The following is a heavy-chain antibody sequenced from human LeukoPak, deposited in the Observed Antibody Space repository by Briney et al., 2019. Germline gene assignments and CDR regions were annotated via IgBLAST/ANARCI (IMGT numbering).Heavy chain of an antibody. CDR2: IYYSGST. Sequence: SQTLSLTCNVSGGSISSGGYYWSWVRQHPGKGLEWIGYIYYSGSTYYNPSLKSRVTISLDTSKNQFSLTLTSVTAADTAVYYCARDGRAYDSTTYFDYWGQGTLVTVSS. CDR1: GGSISSGGYY. J-gene: IGHJ4*02. V-gene: IGHV4-31*03. D-gene: IGHD5-12*01. CDR3: ARDGRAYDSTTYFDY.